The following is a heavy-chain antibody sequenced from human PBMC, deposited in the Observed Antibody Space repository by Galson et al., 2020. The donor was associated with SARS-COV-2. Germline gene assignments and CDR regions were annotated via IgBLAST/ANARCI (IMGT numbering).Heavy chain of an antibody. CDR1: GFTFDDYA. Sequence: SLKISCAASGFTFDDYAMHWVRQAPGKGLEWVSGISWNSGSIGYADSVKGRFTISRDNAKNSLYLQMNSLRAEDTALYYCAKVGGYYYDSSADYWGQGTLVTVSS. CDR2: ISWNSGSI. J-gene: IGHJ4*02. CDR3: AKVGGYYYDSSADY. V-gene: IGHV3-9*01. D-gene: IGHD3-22*01.